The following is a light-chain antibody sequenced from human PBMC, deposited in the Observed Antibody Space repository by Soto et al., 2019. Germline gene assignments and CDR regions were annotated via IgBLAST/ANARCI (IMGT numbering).Light chain of an antibody. CDR2: EVS. CDR3: SSYTSSSWV. V-gene: IGLV2-14*01. Sequence: QSALTQPASVSGSPGQSITISCTGTSSDVGGYNYVSWYQQHPGKAPKLMIYEVSHRPSGVSNRFSGSKSGNTASLTISGLQAEDEADYYCSSYTSSSWVFGGGTKLTVL. CDR1: SSDVGGYNY. J-gene: IGLJ3*02.